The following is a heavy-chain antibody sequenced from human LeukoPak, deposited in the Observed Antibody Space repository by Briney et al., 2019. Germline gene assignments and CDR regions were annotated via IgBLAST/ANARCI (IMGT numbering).Heavy chain of an antibody. CDR1: GGSMSNYY. CDR2: IYTRGST. V-gene: IGHV4-4*07. Sequence: SETLSLTCSVSGGSMSNYYWTWIRQPAGKGLEWIGRIYTRGSTNYNSSLKSRVTMSIDTPKTQFSLKLSSVTAADTAVYYCARAIGGYGDYGPYWFDPWGQGTLVTVSS. J-gene: IGHJ5*02. D-gene: IGHD4/OR15-4a*01. CDR3: ARAIGGYGDYGPYWFDP.